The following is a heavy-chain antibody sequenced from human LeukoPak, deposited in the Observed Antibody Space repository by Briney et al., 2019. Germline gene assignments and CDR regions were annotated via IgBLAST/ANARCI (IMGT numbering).Heavy chain of an antibody. J-gene: IGHJ4*02. CDR3: ARDPYYDFWSGYSPGVGYFDY. V-gene: IGHV4-34*01. CDR2: INHSGST. Sequence: SETLSLTCAAYGGSFSGYYWSWIRQPPGKGLEWIGEINHSGSTNYNPSLKSRVTISVDTSKNQFSLQLNSVTPEDTAVYYCARDPYYDFWSGYSPGVGYFDYWGQGTLVTVSS. D-gene: IGHD3-3*01. CDR1: GGSFSGYY.